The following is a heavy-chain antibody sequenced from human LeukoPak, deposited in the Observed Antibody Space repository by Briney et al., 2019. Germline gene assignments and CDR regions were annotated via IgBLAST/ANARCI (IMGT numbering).Heavy chain of an antibody. V-gene: IGHV4-39*07. D-gene: IGHD4-17*01. Sequence: KPSETLSLTCTVSGGSISTSGYYWGWIRQPPGKGLEWIGNIYHSGSTYYNPSLKSRVSISVDTSKNQFSLKVSSVTAADTAVYFCASRAGDYVPRGFENWGQGTLVTVSS. CDR2: IYHSGST. J-gene: IGHJ4*02. CDR1: GGSISTSGYY. CDR3: ASRAGDYVPRGFEN.